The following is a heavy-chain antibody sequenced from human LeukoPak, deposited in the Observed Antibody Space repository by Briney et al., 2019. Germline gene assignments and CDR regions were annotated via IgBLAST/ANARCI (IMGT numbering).Heavy chain of an antibody. CDR3: ARDSRYYDSSGHFDY. Sequence: ASVKVSCKASGYTFTSYGISWVRQAPGQGLEWMGWISPYNGNANYAQKLQGRVTMTTDTSTSAAYMELRSLRSDDTAVYYCARDSRYYDSSGHFDYWGQGTLVTVSS. CDR2: ISPYNGNA. V-gene: IGHV1-18*01. CDR1: GYTFTSYG. D-gene: IGHD3-22*01. J-gene: IGHJ4*02.